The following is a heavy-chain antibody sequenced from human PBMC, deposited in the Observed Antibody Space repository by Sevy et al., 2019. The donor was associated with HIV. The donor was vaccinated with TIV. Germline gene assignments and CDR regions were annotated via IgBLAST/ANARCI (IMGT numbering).Heavy chain of an antibody. V-gene: IGHV3-74*01. Sequence: GGSLRLSCAASGFTFSSYWMHWVHQAPGKGLVWVSRINSDGSSTSYADSVKGRFTISRDNAKNTLYLQMNSLRAEDTAVYYCARVVTRGGDWFDPWGQGTLVTVSS. D-gene: IGHD7-27*01. J-gene: IGHJ5*02. CDR3: ARVVTRGGDWFDP. CDR1: GFTFSSYW. CDR2: INSDGSST.